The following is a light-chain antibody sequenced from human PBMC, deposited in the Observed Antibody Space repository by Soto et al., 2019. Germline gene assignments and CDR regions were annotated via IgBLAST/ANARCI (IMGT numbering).Light chain of an antibody. J-gene: IGKJ1*01. CDR2: GAS. Sequence: EIVLTQSPGTLSLSPGERATLSCRASQSVSSNYLAWYQRKPGQAPRLLIYGASSRATDIPNRFSGSGSGKDFTLTITRLEPDDFAVYFCQQYGGSPPTFGQGTKVEIK. CDR1: QSVSSNY. V-gene: IGKV3-20*01. CDR3: QQYGGSPPT.